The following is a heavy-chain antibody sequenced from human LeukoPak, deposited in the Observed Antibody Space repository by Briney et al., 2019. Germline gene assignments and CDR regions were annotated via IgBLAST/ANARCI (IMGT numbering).Heavy chain of an antibody. D-gene: IGHD6-19*01. CDR3: ARDEYSSGRAPYYYFGS. Sequence: GGSLRLSCAASGFTFSRFAMHWVRQAPGKGLEWVAVISYDGTNKYYADSVKGRFTVSRDNSKNTLYLQMNSLRTEDTALYYCARDEYSSGRAPYYYFGSWGQGTLVTVSS. CDR1: GFTFSRFA. J-gene: IGHJ4*02. CDR2: ISYDGTNK. V-gene: IGHV3-30-3*01.